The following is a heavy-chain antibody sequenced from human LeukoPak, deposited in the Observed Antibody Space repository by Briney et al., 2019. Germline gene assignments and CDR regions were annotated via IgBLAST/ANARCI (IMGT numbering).Heavy chain of an antibody. J-gene: IGHJ6*02. V-gene: IGHV4-59*01. CDR1: GGSISSYY. CDR2: IYYSGST. CDR3: ARDLYGMDV. Sequence: KSSETLSLTCTVSGGSISSYYWSWIRQPPGKGLEWIGYIYYSGSTNYNPSFKSRVTISVDTSKNQFSLKLSSVTAADTAVYYCARDLYGMDVWGQGTTVTVSS.